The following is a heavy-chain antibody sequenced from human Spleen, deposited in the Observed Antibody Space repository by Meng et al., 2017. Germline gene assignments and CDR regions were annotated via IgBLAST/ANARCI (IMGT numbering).Heavy chain of an antibody. V-gene: IGHV4-61*02. D-gene: IGHD4-17*01. Sequence: SETLSLTCAVSGDSISRSSSYWSWIRQPAGKGLEWIGRIYKSGSTNYNPSLKSRVTISVDTSKNQFSLKLSSVTAADTAVYYCAREEGYDYGDYWYYYGMDVWGQGTTVTVSS. CDR1: GDSISRSSSY. J-gene: IGHJ6*02. CDR3: AREEGYDYGDYWYYYGMDV. CDR2: IYKSGST.